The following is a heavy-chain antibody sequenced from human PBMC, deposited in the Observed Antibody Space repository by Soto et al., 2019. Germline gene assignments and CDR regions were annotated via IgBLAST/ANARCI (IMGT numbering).Heavy chain of an antibody. D-gene: IGHD4-17*01. CDR1: GGSSSSGGYS. Sequence: QLQLQESGSGLVKPSQTLSLTCAVSGGSSSSGGYSWSWIRQPPGKGLEWIGYSYHSGSTYYNPSLNSRVTTSLDRSRQQSSLKLSSVTAAEPAVYYCARGMTTVTTLDYWGQGTLVTVSS. V-gene: IGHV4-30-2*01. CDR2: SYHSGST. CDR3: ARGMTTVTTLDY. J-gene: IGHJ4*02.